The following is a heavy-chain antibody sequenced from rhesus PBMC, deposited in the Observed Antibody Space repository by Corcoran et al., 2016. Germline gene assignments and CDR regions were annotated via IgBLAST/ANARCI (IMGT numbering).Heavy chain of an antibody. Sequence: QVQLQESGPGLVKPSETLSLTCAVSGYSISSGYAWSWIRQPPGKGLEWIGYIGGSSGSTHYHPPLKSRVTISKDTSKNQFSLKLSSVTAADTAVYYCARGGRTDAFDFWGQGLRVTVSS. V-gene: IGHV4-127*01. CDR3: ARGGRTDAFDF. CDR2: IGGSSGST. CDR1: GYSISSGYA. J-gene: IGHJ3*01. D-gene: IGHD6-25*01.